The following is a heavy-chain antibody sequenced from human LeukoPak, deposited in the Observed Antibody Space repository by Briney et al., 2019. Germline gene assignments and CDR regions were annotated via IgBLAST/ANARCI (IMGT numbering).Heavy chain of an antibody. CDR1: GFTFSGYA. CDR2: ISGSGGST. D-gene: IGHD3-9*01. J-gene: IGHJ4*02. Sequence: GGSLRLSCAASGFTFSGYAMSWVRQAPGKGLEWVSAISGSGGSTYYADSVKGRFTISRDNSKNTLYLQMNSLRAEDTAVYYCAKVLASTEALLYYDIFFGYWGQGTLVTVSS. CDR3: AKVLASTEALLYYDIFFGY. V-gene: IGHV3-23*01.